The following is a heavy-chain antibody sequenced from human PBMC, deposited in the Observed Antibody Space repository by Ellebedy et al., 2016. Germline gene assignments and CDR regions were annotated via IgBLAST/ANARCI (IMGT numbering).Heavy chain of an antibody. CDR3: AKDLRGWYARDGMDV. D-gene: IGHD6-19*01. CDR2: ISYDGTNK. V-gene: IGHV3-30*18. CDR1: RLNFNTFF. J-gene: IGHJ6*02. Sequence: GESLKISXTASRLNFNTFFMSWVRQAPGKGLEWVAVISYDGTNKYYADSVKGRFTISRDNSRNTLYLQMNSLRPEDTAVYYCAKDLRGWYARDGMDVWGQGTTVTVSS.